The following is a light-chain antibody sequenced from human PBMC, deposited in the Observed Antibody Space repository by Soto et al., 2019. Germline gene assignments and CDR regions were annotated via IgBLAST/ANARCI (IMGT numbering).Light chain of an antibody. CDR1: QGLTSNF. Sequence: EIVLPQSPGTLSLSPGERATLSCRASQGLTSNFLAWYQQKPGQAPSLLIYGASNRATGVPDRFSGGGSGTAFTLTISSLQPDDFATYYCQQYDSYSPLTFGGGSKADI. J-gene: IGKJ4*01. V-gene: IGKV3-20*01. CDR2: GAS. CDR3: QQYDSYSPLT.